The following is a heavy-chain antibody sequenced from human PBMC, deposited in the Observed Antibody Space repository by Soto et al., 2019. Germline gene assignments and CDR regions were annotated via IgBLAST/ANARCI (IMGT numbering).Heavy chain of an antibody. CDR2: IYHSGNI. Sequence: PSETLSLTCAVSGDSIRSGYYWAWIRQPPGKGLEWIGSIYHSGNINYKPSLKSRVTISIDTSKNQFSLTLKSVTAADTAVYYCASGGKWFDPWGQGVLVTVSS. J-gene: IGHJ5*02. D-gene: IGHD3-16*01. CDR3: ASGGKWFDP. V-gene: IGHV4-38-2*01. CDR1: GDSIRSGYY.